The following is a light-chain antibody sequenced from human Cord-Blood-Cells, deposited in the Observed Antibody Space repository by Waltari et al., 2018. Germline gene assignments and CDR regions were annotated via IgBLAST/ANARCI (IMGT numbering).Light chain of an antibody. CDR3: NSRDSSGNPWV. Sequence: SSELTQDPAVSVALGQTVRITCQGDSLRSYYASWYQQKPGQAPGLIIYGKNNRPSGIPDRFSGSRSGNTASLTITGVQAEDEADYYCNSRDSSGNPWVFGGGTKLTVL. CDR2: GKN. V-gene: IGLV3-19*01. CDR1: SLRSYY. J-gene: IGLJ3*02.